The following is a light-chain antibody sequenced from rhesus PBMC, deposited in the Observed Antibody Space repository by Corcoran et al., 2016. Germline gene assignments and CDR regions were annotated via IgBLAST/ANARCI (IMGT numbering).Light chain of an antibody. Sequence: EIVMTQSPATLSLSPGERATLSCRASRSVSISLAWYHQKPGPAPKLLIYGASNRATGIPDRISGRGSGTGFTRPIGSLEPEVVGGYYCQHDYSWRSFGQGTKVEIK. V-gene: IGKV3-42*01. CDR2: GAS. CDR3: QHDYSWRS. CDR1: RSVSIS. J-gene: IGKJ1*01.